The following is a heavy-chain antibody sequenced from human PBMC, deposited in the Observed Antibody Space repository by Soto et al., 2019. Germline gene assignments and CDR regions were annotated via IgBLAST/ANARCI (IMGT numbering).Heavy chain of an antibody. D-gene: IGHD1-26*01. Sequence: QVQLVESGGGVVQPGRSLRLSCAASGFTFSSYGMHWVRQAPGKGLEWVAVISYDGSNKYYADSVKGRFTISRDNSKNTLYLQMNSLRAEDTAVYYCAKGHLQWEVAYYWFDPWGQGTLVTVSS. V-gene: IGHV3-30*18. CDR3: AKGHLQWEVAYYWFDP. CDR2: ISYDGSNK. CDR1: GFTFSSYG. J-gene: IGHJ5*02.